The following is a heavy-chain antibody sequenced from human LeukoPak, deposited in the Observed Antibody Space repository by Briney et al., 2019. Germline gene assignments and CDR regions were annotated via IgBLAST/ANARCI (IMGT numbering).Heavy chain of an antibody. CDR3: AREYCSSSSCFHYSYYYFMDV. Sequence: PSETLSLTCTVSAGSISNYYWSWIRQPAGKGLEWIGRIYTSGSTNYNPSLESRVTLSVDTSKNQFSLKLPSVTAADTAVYYCAREYCSSSSCFHYSYYYFMDVWGKGTKVTVSS. J-gene: IGHJ6*04. V-gene: IGHV4-4*07. CDR1: AGSISNYY. CDR2: IYTSGST. D-gene: IGHD2-2*01.